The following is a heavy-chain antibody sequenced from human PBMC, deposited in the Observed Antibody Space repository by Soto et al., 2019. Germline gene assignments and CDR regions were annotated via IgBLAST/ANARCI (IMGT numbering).Heavy chain of an antibody. D-gene: IGHD5-12*01. CDR2: IKQDGSEK. V-gene: IGHV3-7*05. CDR1: GFTFSSYW. Sequence: EVQLVESGGGLVQPGGSLRLSCAASGFTFSSYWMSWVRQAPGKGLEWVANIKQDGSEKYYVDSVKGRFTISRDNAKNSLYLQMNSLRAEDTAVYYCARRAVGWWLSRYFDYWGQGTLVTVSS. CDR3: ARRAVGWWLSRYFDY. J-gene: IGHJ4*02.